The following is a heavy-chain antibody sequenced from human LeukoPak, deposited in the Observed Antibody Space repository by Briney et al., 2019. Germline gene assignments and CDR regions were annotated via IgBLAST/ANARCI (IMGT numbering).Heavy chain of an antibody. J-gene: IGHJ4*02. CDR2: ISDRGGRT. D-gene: IGHD3-22*01. CDR1: GITLSNYG. CDR3: AKRGVVIRVILVGFHKEAYYFDS. Sequence: GGSLRLSCAVSGITLSNYGMSWVRQAPGKGLECVAGISDRGGRTNYADSVKGRFTISRDNPKNTLYLQMNSLRAEDTAVYFCAKRGVVIRVILVGFHKEAYYFDSWGQGALVTVSS. V-gene: IGHV3-23*01.